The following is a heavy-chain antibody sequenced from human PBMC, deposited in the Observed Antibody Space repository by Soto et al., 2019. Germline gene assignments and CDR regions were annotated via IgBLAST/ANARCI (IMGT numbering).Heavy chain of an antibody. CDR1: GFTFSSYA. D-gene: IGHD6-19*01. J-gene: IGHJ4*02. CDR2: ISGSGGST. Sequence: VQLLESGGDLVQPGGSLRLSCAASGFTFSSYAMSWVRQAPGKGLEWVSTISGSGGSTYYADSVKGRITISRDNSKNTLYLQMNSLRVEDTAVYYCAKVGSSGWFRGADYWRQGTLVSVSS. CDR3: AKVGSSGWFRGADY. V-gene: IGHV3-23*01.